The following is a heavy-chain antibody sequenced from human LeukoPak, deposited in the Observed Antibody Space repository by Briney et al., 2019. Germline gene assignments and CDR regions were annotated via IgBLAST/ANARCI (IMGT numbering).Heavy chain of an antibody. J-gene: IGHJ4*02. Sequence: ASVKVSCKASGYTFTSYGISWVRQAPGQGLEWMGWISAYNGNTNYAQKLQGRVTMTTDTSTSTAYMELRSLGSDDTAVYYCARSHCYDSSGYYYHFDYWGQGPLVTVSS. V-gene: IGHV1-18*01. CDR2: ISAYNGNT. D-gene: IGHD3-22*01. CDR3: ARSHCYDSSGYYYHFDY. CDR1: GYTFTSYG.